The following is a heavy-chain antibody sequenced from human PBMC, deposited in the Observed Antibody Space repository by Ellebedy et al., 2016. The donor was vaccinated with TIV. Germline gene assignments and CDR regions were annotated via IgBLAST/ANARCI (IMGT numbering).Heavy chain of an antibody. CDR2: IYYSGST. Sequence: SETLSLXXTVSGGSISSGSYYWSWIRQPPGKGLEWIGYIYYSGSTNYNPSLKSRVTISVDTSKNQFSLKLSSVTAADTAVYYCARDGTWSSSSEGAFDIWGQGTMVTVSS. V-gene: IGHV4-61*01. CDR3: ARDGTWSSSSEGAFDI. J-gene: IGHJ3*02. D-gene: IGHD6-6*01. CDR1: GGSISSGSYY.